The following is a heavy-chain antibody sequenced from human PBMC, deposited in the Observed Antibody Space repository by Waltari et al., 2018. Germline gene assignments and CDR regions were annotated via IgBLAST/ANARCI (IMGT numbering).Heavy chain of an antibody. CDR3: AKGRGGVCTGGTCYSYFDY. CDR1: GFTFDDYA. J-gene: IGHJ4*02. Sequence: EVQLVESGGGLVQPGRSLRLSCAASGFTFDDYAMHWVRQAPGKGLEWVSGISWNSGTIGYADSVKGRFTISRDNAKNSLYLQMNSLRAEDTALYSCAKGRGGVCTGGTCYSYFDYWGQATL. D-gene: IGHD2-15*01. CDR2: ISWNSGTI. V-gene: IGHV3-9*01.